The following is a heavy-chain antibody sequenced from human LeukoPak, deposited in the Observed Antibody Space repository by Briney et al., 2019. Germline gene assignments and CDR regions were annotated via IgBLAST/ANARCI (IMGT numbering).Heavy chain of an antibody. D-gene: IGHD3-16*01. CDR1: EFTFSNYA. V-gene: IGHV3-23*01. Sequence: GGSLRLSCAASEFTFSNYAMSWVRQAPGKGLEWVSGSTGTGYSTYYADSVKGRFTISRDNSKNTLYLQMNSLRTEDTALYYCAKDARGGVIPYWGQGTLVTVSS. J-gene: IGHJ4*02. CDR2: STGTGYST. CDR3: AKDARGGVIPY.